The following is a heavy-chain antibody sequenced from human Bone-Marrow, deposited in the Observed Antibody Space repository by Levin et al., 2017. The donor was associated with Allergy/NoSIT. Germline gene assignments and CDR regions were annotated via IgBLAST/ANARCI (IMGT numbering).Heavy chain of an antibody. CDR1: GFTFSSYS. CDR3: ARGLEYSGLS. Sequence: PGGSLRLSCAASGFTFSSYSMNWVRQAPGKGLDWVSSITSSSSYIYYADSVKGRFTISRDNAKNSLYLQMNSLGVEDTAVYYCARGLEYSGLSRGQGTLVTVSS. V-gene: IGHV3-21*01. D-gene: IGHD5-12*01. CDR2: ITSSSSYI. J-gene: IGHJ4*02.